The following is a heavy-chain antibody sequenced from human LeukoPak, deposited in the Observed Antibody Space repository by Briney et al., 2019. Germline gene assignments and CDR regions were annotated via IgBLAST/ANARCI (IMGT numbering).Heavy chain of an antibody. V-gene: IGHV4-59*08. Sequence: PPETLSLTCTVSGGSISSYYWSWIRQPPGKGLEWIGYIYYSGSTNYNPSLKSRVTISVDTSKNQFSLKLSSVTAADTAVYYCATVSIVGGHFDYWGQGTLVTVSS. J-gene: IGHJ4*02. D-gene: IGHD1-26*01. CDR3: ATVSIVGGHFDY. CDR1: GGSISSYY. CDR2: IYYSGST.